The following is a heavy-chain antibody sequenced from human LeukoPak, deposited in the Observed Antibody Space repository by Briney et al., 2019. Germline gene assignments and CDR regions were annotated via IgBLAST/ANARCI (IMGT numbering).Heavy chain of an antibody. J-gene: IGHJ4*02. CDR3: AKDRSTMVRGVIGRPYYFDY. CDR1: GFTFSSYE. V-gene: IGHV3-48*03. D-gene: IGHD3-10*01. CDR2: ISSSGSTK. Sequence: GGSLRLSCAASGFTFSSYEMNWVRQAPGKGLEWVSYISSSGSTKHYADSVKGRFTISRDNSKNTLYLQMNSLRAEDTAVYYCAKDRSTMVRGVIGRPYYFDYWGQGTLVTVSS.